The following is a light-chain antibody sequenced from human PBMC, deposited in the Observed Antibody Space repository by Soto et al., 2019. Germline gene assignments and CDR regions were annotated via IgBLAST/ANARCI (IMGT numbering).Light chain of an antibody. V-gene: IGKV3D-15*01. CDR1: QSVRSN. CDR3: QQYNNWPRT. J-gene: IGKJ1*01. Sequence: EIVLTQSPGTLSLSPGERATLSCRASQSVRSNFLAWYQEKPGQAPRLLIYGASSRATGIPDRFSGSGSGTEFTLTINSLQSEDFAVYYCQQYNNWPRTFGQGTKVDIK. CDR2: GAS.